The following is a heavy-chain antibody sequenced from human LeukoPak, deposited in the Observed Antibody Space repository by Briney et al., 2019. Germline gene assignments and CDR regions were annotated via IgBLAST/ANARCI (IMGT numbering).Heavy chain of an antibody. CDR3: ARDLSPVVRASPMGY. D-gene: IGHD3-10*01. CDR1: GFTFTNYG. CDR2: ITYDGYYK. J-gene: IGHJ4*02. V-gene: IGHV3-30*03. Sequence: GTSLRLPCAASGFTFTNYGMHWVRQAPGKGLEWVALITYDGYYKYYSDSVKGRFTISSDTSKNTLYLQMNSLRAEDTAVYYCARDLSPVVRASPMGYWGQGTPVTVSS.